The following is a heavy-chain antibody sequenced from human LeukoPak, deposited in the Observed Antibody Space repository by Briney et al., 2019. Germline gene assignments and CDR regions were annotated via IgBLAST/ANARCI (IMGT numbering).Heavy chain of an antibody. CDR1: GFTVSNNY. J-gene: IGHJ5*02. Sequence: GGSLRLSCAASGFTVSNNYMIWVRQAPGKGLEWVSVINSGAGTDYADSVKGRFTISRDNSKNTLYLQMNSLRPEDTAVYYCAGKNIVVVTASLHYRFDPWGQGTLVTVSS. CDR2: INSGAGT. V-gene: IGHV3-66*01. D-gene: IGHD2-21*02. CDR3: AGKNIVVVTASLHYRFDP.